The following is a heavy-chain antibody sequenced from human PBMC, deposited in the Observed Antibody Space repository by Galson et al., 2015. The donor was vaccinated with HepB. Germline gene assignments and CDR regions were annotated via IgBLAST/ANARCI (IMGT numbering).Heavy chain of an antibody. CDR1: GFSFSSYN. CDR2: ISTSSSYI. CDR3: VFLRGNDLKPLDY. Sequence: SLRLSCAASGFSFSSYNMNWVRQAPGKGLEWVASISTSSSYIYYADSVKGRFTISRDNAKNSLYLQINSLRVEDTAVYYCVFLRGNDLKPLDYWGQGILVTVSS. J-gene: IGHJ4*02. V-gene: IGHV3-21*01. D-gene: IGHD4-23*01.